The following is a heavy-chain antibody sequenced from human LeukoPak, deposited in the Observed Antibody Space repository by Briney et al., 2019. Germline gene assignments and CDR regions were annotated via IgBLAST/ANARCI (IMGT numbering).Heavy chain of an antibody. D-gene: IGHD6-13*01. V-gene: IGHV3-48*03. CDR3: ARECSSSCHSGGYAFDI. CDR2: ISSSGSTI. J-gene: IGHJ3*02. Sequence: PGGSLRLSCAASGFTFSSYEMNWVRQAPGKGLGWVSYISSSGSTIYYADSVKGRFTISRDNAKNSLYLQMNSLRAEDTAVYYCARECSSSCHSGGYAFDIWGQGTMVTVSS. CDR1: GFTFSSYE.